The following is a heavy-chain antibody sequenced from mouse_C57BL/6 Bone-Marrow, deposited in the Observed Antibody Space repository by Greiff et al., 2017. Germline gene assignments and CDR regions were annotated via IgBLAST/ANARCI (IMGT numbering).Heavy chain of an antibody. V-gene: IGHV1-85*01. CDR3: ARSGYYGSSWYAMDY. Sequence: QVQLKQYGPELVKPGASVKLSCKASGYTFTSYDINWVKQRPGQGLEWIGWIYPRDGSTKYNEKFKGKATLTVDTSSSTAYMELHSLTSEDSAVFFCARSGYYGSSWYAMDYWGQGTSVTVSS. CDR2: IYPRDGST. D-gene: IGHD1-1*01. CDR1: GYTFTSYD. J-gene: IGHJ4*01.